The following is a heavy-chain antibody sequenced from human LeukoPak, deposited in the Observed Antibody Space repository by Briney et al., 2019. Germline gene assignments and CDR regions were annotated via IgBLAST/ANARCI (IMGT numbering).Heavy chain of an antibody. V-gene: IGHV3-30*18. J-gene: IGHJ5*02. CDR1: GFTFSSYG. CDR2: ISYDGSKK. CDR3: AKAYYGSGSPLDWFDP. Sequence: GGSLRLSCAASGFTFSSYGMHWVRQAPGKGLEWVAIISYDGSKKYYGDSVKGRFTISRDNSKNTLYLQMNSLRAEDTAVYSCAKAYYGSGSPLDWFDPWGQGTLVTVSS. D-gene: IGHD3-10*01.